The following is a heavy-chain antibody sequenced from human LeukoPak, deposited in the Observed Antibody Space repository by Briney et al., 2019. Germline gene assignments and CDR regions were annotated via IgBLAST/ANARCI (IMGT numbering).Heavy chain of an antibody. J-gene: IGHJ4*02. Sequence: GGSLRLSCAASGFTLSSYWMNWVSQAPGKGLEWEANIKQDGSEKYYVDSVKGRFTISRDNAKNSLYLQMNSLRADDTAVYYCARDGPDSFDNWAQGTLVTVSS. CDR2: IKQDGSEK. V-gene: IGHV3-7*01. CDR3: ARDGPDSFDN. CDR1: GFTLSSYW.